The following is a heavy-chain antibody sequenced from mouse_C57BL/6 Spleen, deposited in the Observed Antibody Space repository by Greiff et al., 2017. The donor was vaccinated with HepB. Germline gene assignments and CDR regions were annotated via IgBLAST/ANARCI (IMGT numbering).Heavy chain of an antibody. Sequence: QVQLQQPGAELVRPGTSVKLSCKASGYTFTSYWMHWVKQRPGQGLEWIGVIDPSDSYTNYNQKFKGKATLTVDTSSSTAYMQLSSLTSEDSAVYYCAREGETTTFAYWGQGTLVTVSA. CDR3: AREGETTTFAY. J-gene: IGHJ3*01. CDR1: GYTFTSYW. CDR2: IDPSDSYT. V-gene: IGHV1-59*01. D-gene: IGHD1-1*01.